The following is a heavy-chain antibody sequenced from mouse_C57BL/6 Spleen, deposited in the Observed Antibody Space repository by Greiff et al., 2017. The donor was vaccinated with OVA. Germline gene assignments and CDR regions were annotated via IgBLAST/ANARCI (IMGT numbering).Heavy chain of an antibody. CDR2: INPNNGGT. CDR3: ARPLYYYGSSYYFDY. V-gene: IGHV1-18*01. D-gene: IGHD1-1*01. CDR1: GYTFTDYN. J-gene: IGHJ2*01. Sequence: VQLQQSGPELVKPGASVKIPCKASGYTFTDYNMDWVKQSHGKSLEWIGDINPNNGGTIYNQKFKGKATLTVDKSSSTAYIELRSLTSEDTAVYYCARPLYYYGSSYYFDYWGQGTTLTVSS.